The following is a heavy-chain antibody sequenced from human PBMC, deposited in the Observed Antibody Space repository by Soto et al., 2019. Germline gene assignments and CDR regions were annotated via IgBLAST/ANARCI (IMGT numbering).Heavy chain of an antibody. CDR2: ISGSGADT. V-gene: IGHV3-23*01. CDR3: AKADASVYNSLLFDY. D-gene: IGHD1-20*01. J-gene: IGHJ4*02. CDR1: GFSFSSYA. Sequence: EVQLLESGGGLVQPGGSLRLSCAATGFSFSSYAMTWVRQAPGKGLEWVSAISGSGADTYYADSVKGRFTISRDNSKNTVYVQMNSLGADDTAIYYCAKADASVYNSLLFDYWGQGTLVTVSS.